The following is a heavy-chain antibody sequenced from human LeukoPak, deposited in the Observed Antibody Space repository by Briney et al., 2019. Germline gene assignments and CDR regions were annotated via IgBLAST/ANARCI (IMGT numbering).Heavy chain of an antibody. J-gene: IGHJ5*02. Sequence: SVKVSCKTSGGTFNNSAISWVRQAPGQGLEWLGGIMPLFGTAGYAQKFQGRVTVTKDESTRTAYLELTSLTSDDTAVYYCARDVHGDYGSGWFDPWGQGTLVSVSS. D-gene: IGHD4-17*01. CDR3: ARDVHGDYGSGWFDP. CDR2: IMPLFGTA. CDR1: GGTFNNSA. V-gene: IGHV1-69*05.